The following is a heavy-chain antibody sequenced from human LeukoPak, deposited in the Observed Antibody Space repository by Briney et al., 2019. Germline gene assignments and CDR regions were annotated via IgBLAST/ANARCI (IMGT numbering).Heavy chain of an antibody. CDR2: ISGSGGST. CDR3: AKQHNYYYYYMDV. J-gene: IGHJ6*03. D-gene: IGHD6-13*01. CDR1: GFTFSSYA. V-gene: IGHV3-23*01. Sequence: GGSLRLSCAASGFTFSSYAMHWVRQAPGKGLEWVSAISGSGGSTYYADSVKGRFTISRDNSKNTLYLQMNSLRAEDTAVYYCAKQHNYYYYYMDVWGKGTTVTVSS.